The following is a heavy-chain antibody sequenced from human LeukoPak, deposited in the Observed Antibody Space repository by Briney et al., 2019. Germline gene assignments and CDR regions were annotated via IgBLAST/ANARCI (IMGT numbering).Heavy chain of an antibody. CDR1: GYTVETGYY. Sequence: PSETLSLTCTVSGYTVETGYYWASLRQPPGKGLEWIWSIYRIATTYYNPSLKSRVLISMEMSKNEVYLSLTSVTAAETAVYYCAREWATYHNWYDPWGQGTLVIVSS. V-gene: IGHV4-38-2*02. CDR2: IYRIATT. J-gene: IGHJ5*02. D-gene: IGHD1-26*01. CDR3: AREWATYHNWYDP.